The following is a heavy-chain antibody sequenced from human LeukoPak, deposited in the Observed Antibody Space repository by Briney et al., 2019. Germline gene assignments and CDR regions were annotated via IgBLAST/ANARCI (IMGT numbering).Heavy chain of an antibody. D-gene: IGHD2-15*01. CDR3: ARDTVAATHDAFDI. V-gene: IGHV4-4*07. CDR1: SGSMSNYY. CDR2: IYTSGST. Sequence: SETLSLTCAVSSGSMSNYYWSWIRQPAGKGLEWIGRIYTSGSTNYNPSLKSRVTMSVDTSKNQFSLKLSSVTAADTAVYYCARDTVAATHDAFDIWGQGTMVTVSS. J-gene: IGHJ3*02.